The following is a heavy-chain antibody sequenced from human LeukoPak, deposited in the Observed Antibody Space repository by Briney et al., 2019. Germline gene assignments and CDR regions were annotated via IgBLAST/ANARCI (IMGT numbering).Heavy chain of an antibody. V-gene: IGHV3-72*01. Sequence: PGGSLRLSCAASGFTFSDHYMDWVRQAPGKGLEWVGRSRNKANTYTTEYAASVKGRFTISRDDSKNSLYLEMNSLKTEDTAVYYCTRLAYGSGSYSSFDYWGQGTPVTVSS. CDR3: TRLAYGSGSYSSFDY. CDR1: GFTFSDHY. CDR2: SRNKANTYTT. J-gene: IGHJ4*02. D-gene: IGHD3-10*01.